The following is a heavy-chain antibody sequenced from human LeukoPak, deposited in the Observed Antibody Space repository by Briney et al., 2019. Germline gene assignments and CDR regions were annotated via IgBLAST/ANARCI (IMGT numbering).Heavy chain of an antibody. J-gene: IGHJ4*02. CDR3: ARGADAHKVAY. V-gene: IGHV4-31*11. Sequence: PSQTLSLTCAAAGGSINGGGYYWNWVRQHPGKGLEWIGCIHPTGNLYYNPSLTGRSTISVDTSKSHFSLNLTSVTAADTAVYYCARGADAHKVAYWSQGTLVTVSS. D-gene: IGHD2-2*01. CDR1: GGSINGGGYY. CDR2: IHPTGNL.